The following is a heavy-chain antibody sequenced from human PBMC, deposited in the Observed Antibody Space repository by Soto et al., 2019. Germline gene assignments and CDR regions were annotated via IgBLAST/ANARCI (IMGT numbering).Heavy chain of an antibody. CDR3: ARHHGPTTSENWFDP. CDR1: GYTFFTYD. D-gene: IGHD5-12*01. V-gene: IGHV1-18*01. J-gene: IGHJ5*02. Sequence: ASVKVSCKASGYTFFTYDISWVRQAPGQGLEWMGWISTYSGDTKYAQKFQGRVTTTTDTSTTTAYLELRSLRSDDTAVYYCARHHGPTTSENWFDPWGQGTLVTVSS. CDR2: ISTYSGDT.